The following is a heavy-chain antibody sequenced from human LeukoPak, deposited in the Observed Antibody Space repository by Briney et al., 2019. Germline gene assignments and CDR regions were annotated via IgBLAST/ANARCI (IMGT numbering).Heavy chain of an antibody. Sequence: GGSLRVSCAASGFSSGSSALGWVRQAPGKGLEWVSSISGSGSYIYYADSVKGRFTISRDNSKNTVYLQMNSLRDEDTAIYYCATRSFYYGMDVWGQGTTVTVSS. J-gene: IGHJ6*02. CDR2: ISGSGSYI. CDR3: ATRSFYYGMDV. CDR1: GFSSGSSA. V-gene: IGHV3-23*01.